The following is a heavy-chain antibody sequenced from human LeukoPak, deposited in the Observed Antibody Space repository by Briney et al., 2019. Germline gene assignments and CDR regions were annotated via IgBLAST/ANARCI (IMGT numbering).Heavy chain of an antibody. CDR3: ARDRAITVVRGVISLQH. CDR1: GFTFSGYS. J-gene: IGHJ1*01. V-gene: IGHV3-30-3*01. D-gene: IGHD3-10*02. CDR2: VSYDGGNK. Sequence: GGSLRLSCVVSGFTFSGYSMHWVRQAPGKGLEWVAVVSYDGGNKYYADSVKGRFTISRDNSKNTLYLQMNTLRAEDTAVYYRARDRAITVVRGVISLQHWGQGTLVTVSS.